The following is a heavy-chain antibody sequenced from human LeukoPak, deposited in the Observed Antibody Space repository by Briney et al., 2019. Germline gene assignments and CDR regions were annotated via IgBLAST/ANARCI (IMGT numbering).Heavy chain of an antibody. Sequence: PGGSLRLSCGASGFTFSHYAMNWVRQAQGQGLEWVAIISYGGNNQYYAESVKGRFTISRDNTKNTVYLQMNSLRPEDTAVYYCARAPDSSGYYHHFDYWGQGTLVTVSS. CDR3: ARAPDSSGYYHHFDY. CDR2: ISYGGNNQ. V-gene: IGHV3-30-3*01. D-gene: IGHD3-22*01. CDR1: GFTFSHYA. J-gene: IGHJ4*02.